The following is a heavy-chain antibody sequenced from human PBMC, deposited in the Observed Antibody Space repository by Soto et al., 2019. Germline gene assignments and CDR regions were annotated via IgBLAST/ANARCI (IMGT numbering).Heavy chain of an antibody. J-gene: IGHJ4*02. V-gene: IGHV1-69*13. D-gene: IGHD6-13*01. CDR3: ARFTSSSWYNPHYFDF. CDR2: IIPIFGTA. CDR1: GGTFSSYA. Sequence: SVKVSCKASGGTFSSYAISWVRQAPGQGLEWMGGIIPIFGTANYAQKFQGRVTITADESTSTAYMELSSLRSEDTAVYYCARFTSSSWYNPHYFDFWGQGTLVTVSS.